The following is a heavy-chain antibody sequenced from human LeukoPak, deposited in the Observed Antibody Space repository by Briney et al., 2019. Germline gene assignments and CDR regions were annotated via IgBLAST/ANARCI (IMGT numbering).Heavy chain of an antibody. CDR1: GGSITTDTYY. CDR2: IYYTGHT. Sequence: SETLSLTCTVSGGSITTDTYYWGWIRQPPGKGLEWIGTIYYTGHTYYTPSLESRTTISLDTSKNQFSLTLTSVTAADTAIYYCATFFSSWGQGILVTVSS. J-gene: IGHJ5*02. V-gene: IGHV4-39*01. D-gene: IGHD3-3*01. CDR3: ATFFSS.